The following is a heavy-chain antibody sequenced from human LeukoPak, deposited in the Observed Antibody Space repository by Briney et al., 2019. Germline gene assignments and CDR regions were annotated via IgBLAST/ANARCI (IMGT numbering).Heavy chain of an antibody. CDR1: GFTFSSYG. CDR2: IRDDGSNK. J-gene: IGHJ4*02. D-gene: IGHD6-13*01. CDR3: AKTYSSSWYFDC. Sequence: GGFLRLSCAASGFTFSSYGMHWVRQAPGKGLEWVAFIRDDGSNKLYADSVKGRFTISRDNSKNTLYLQMNSLRAEDTAVYYCAKTYSSSWYFDCWGQGTLVTVSS. V-gene: IGHV3-30*02.